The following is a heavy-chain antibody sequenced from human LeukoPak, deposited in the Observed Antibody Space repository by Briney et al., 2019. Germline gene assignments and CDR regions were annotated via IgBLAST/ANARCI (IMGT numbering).Heavy chain of an antibody. J-gene: IGHJ4*02. D-gene: IGHD6-13*01. CDR2: MHYSGSS. CDR1: GGSISSSF. Sequence: PSETLSLTCTVSGGSISSSFCSWIRQTPGKGLEWIAYMHYSGSSNYNPSLKSRVSMSLDTPKNQFSLKLSSVTAADTAVYYCARMAAAGPFDHWGQGILVTVSS. V-gene: IGHV4-59*08. CDR3: ARMAAAGPFDH.